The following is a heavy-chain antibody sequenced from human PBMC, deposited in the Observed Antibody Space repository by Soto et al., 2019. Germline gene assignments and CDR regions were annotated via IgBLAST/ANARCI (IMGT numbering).Heavy chain of an antibody. V-gene: IGHV3-23*01. J-gene: IGHJ6*02. CDR2: VSGDPGST. Sequence: GGSLRLSCAASGLTFRNYAMSWVRQAPGKGLEWVSSVSGDPGSTFYADSVKGRFTISRDNSKSTLYLQMNSLRAEDTALYFCAQQGHYYAYYYAVGVWGLGTAVTVSS. CDR1: GLTFRNYA. CDR3: AQQGHYYAYYYAVGV. D-gene: IGHD1-26*01.